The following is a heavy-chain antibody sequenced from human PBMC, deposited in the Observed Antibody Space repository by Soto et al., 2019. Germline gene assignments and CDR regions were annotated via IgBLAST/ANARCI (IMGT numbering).Heavy chain of an antibody. CDR3: ARAVAWGLDV. CDR2: ISRSSTGI. J-gene: IGHJ6*02. CDR1: GFTFSLYS. Sequence: EVQLVESGGGLVQPGGSLRLSCAASGFTFSLYSMSWVRQAPGKGLEWVSYISRSSTGIHYADSVKGRFTISRDDATDAMQRRRNSLRDGDTAVYYCARAVAWGLDVWGQGTTVSISS. V-gene: IGHV3-48*02. D-gene: IGHD6-19*01.